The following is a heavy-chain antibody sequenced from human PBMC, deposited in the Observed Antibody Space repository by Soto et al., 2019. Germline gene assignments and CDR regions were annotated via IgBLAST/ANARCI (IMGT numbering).Heavy chain of an antibody. CDR3: AKGSTGSCYASLDS. J-gene: IGHJ4*02. CDR2: ISFSGGNT. D-gene: IGHD2-15*01. V-gene: IGHV3-23*01. Sequence: EVQLLESGGGLVQPGGSLRLSCAASGFTFSSYAMTWVAQAQGRGLGWVPPISFSGGNTYSAAPVRGRFTISRENSKNTLYLQITSLRAEDTALYYCAKGSTGSCYASLDSWGKGTLVTVSS. CDR1: GFTFSSYA.